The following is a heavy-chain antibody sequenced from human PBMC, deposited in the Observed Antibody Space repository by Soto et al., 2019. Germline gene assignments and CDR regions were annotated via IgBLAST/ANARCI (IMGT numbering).Heavy chain of an antibody. J-gene: IGHJ4*02. V-gene: IGHV4-59*01. D-gene: IGHD2-15*01. Sequence: QVQLQESCPGLVKPSETLSLTCTVSGGSISNYYWNWIRQPPGKGLEWIGYIYYTGDTNYNPSLKSRVTISVDTSKNQLSLKLSSVTAADTAVYYCARGRWRVPRGFFDYWGQGILATVSS. CDR1: GGSISNYY. CDR2: IYYTGDT. CDR3: ARGRWRVPRGFFDY.